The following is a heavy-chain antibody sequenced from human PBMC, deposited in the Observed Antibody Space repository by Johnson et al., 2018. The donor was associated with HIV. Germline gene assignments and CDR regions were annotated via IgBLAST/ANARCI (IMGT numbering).Heavy chain of an antibody. Sequence: QVQLVESGGGVVKPGGSLRLSCAASGFTFNNYAMHWVRQAPGKGLEWVAVMSYDGSNKYYADSVKGRFTISRDNSKNMLYLQMNSLRAEDTAVYYCAKEYLGRWAHDYYDSSGSDDAFDICGQGTMVTVSS. J-gene: IGHJ3*02. V-gene: IGHV3-30*04. CDR1: GFTFNNYA. CDR2: MSYDGSNK. CDR3: AKEYLGRWAHDYYDSSGSDDAFDI. D-gene: IGHD3-22*01.